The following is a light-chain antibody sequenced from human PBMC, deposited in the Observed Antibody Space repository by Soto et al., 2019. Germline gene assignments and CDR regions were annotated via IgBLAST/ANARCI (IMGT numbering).Light chain of an antibody. Sequence: QSALTQPSSASGSPGQSVTISCTGTSSDVGGYNYVSWYQQHPGKAPKLMIYEVSKRPSGVPDRFSGSKSGNTASLTVSGLQAEDEADYYCQSYDSSLSGYVFGTGTKLTVL. CDR1: SSDVGGYNY. CDR2: EVS. V-gene: IGLV2-8*01. CDR3: QSYDSSLSGYV. J-gene: IGLJ1*01.